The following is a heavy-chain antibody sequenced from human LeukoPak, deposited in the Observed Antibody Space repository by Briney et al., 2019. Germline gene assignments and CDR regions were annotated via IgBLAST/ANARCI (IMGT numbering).Heavy chain of an antibody. D-gene: IGHD2-15*01. CDR1: GGSFSGYY. V-gene: IGHV4-34*01. Sequence: SETLSLTCTVSGGSFSGYYWSWIRQPPGKGLEWIGEINHSGSTNYNPSLKSRVTISVDTSKNQFSLKLSSVTAADTAVYYCARGPQGGGGDYGGKGPLVTVSS. CDR3: ARGPQGGGGDY. J-gene: IGHJ4*02. CDR2: INHSGST.